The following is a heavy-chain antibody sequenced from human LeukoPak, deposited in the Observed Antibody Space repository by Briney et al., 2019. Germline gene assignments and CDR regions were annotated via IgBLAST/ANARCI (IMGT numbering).Heavy chain of an antibody. Sequence: ASVKVSCKASGYTFTGYYMHWVRQAPGQGLEWMGWINPNSGGTNYAQKFQGRVTMTRDTSISTAYMELSSLRSEDTAVYYCARASSGGTFDIWGQGTMVTVSS. V-gene: IGHV1-2*02. CDR3: ARASSGGTFDI. D-gene: IGHD3-16*01. CDR2: INPNSGGT. J-gene: IGHJ3*02. CDR1: GYTFTGYY.